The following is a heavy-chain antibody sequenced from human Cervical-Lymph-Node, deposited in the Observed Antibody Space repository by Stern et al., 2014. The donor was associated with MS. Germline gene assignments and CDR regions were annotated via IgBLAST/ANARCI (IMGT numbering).Heavy chain of an antibody. CDR1: GGTFSSYT. J-gene: IGHJ4*02. D-gene: IGHD3-22*01. CDR2: IIPLFGTA. V-gene: IGHV1-69*01. Sequence: VQLVQSGAELKKPGSSVKVSCKASGGTFSSYTISWVRQAPGQGLEWMGGIIPLFGTANYAQKFLGRVTITADESTSTAYMELSSLRSEDTAVYYCAREFNYDSSGYYFYYWGRGTLVTVSS. CDR3: AREFNYDSSGYYFYY.